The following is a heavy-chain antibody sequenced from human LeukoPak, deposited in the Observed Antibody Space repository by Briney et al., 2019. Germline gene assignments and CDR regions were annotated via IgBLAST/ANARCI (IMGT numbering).Heavy chain of an antibody. Sequence: PSETLSLTCTVSGGSISSYYWSWIRQPPGKGLEWIGYIYISGTTNYNPSLKSRVTISVDTSKNQFSLRLSSVTAADTAVYYCARRGTSWYDWFDPWGPGTLVTVSS. J-gene: IGHJ5*02. CDR2: IYISGTT. V-gene: IGHV4-59*08. CDR3: ARRGTSWYDWFDP. CDR1: GGSISSYY. D-gene: IGHD6-13*01.